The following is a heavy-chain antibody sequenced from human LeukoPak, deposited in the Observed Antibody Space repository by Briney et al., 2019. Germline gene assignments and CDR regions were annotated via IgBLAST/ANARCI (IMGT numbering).Heavy chain of an antibody. CDR1: GGTFSSYA. CDR2: IIPIFGTA. J-gene: IGHJ4*02. D-gene: IGHD3-22*01. V-gene: IGHV1-69*13. CDR3: ARGLRGYYDSSGYQR. Sequence: ASVKVSCKASGGTFSSYAISWVRQAPGQGLEWMGGIIPIFGTANYAQKFQGRVTITADESTSTAYMGLSSLRSEDTAVYYCARGLRGYYDSSGYQRWGQGTLVTVSS.